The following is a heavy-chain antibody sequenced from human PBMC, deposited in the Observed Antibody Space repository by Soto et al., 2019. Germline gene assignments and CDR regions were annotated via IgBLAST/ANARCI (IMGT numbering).Heavy chain of an antibody. CDR3: AKPPAAGTWWYWFDP. D-gene: IGHD6-13*01. Sequence: PGGSLRLSCAASGFTFSSYAMSWVRQAPGKGLEWVSAISGSGGSTYYADSVKGRFTISRDNSKNTVYLQMNSLRVEDTAVYYCAKPPAAGTWWYWFDPWGQGTLVTVS. V-gene: IGHV3-23*01. CDR2: ISGSGGST. CDR1: GFTFSSYA. J-gene: IGHJ5*02.